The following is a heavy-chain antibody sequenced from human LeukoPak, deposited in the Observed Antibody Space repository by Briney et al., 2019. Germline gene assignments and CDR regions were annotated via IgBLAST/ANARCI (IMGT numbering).Heavy chain of an antibody. Sequence: PGGSLRLSCAASGFTFSSYAMSWVRQAPGEGLEWVSAISGSGGSTYYADSVKGRLTISRDNSKNTLYLQMNSLRAEDTAVYYCAKATTMIVVVINYMDVWGKGTTVTVSS. D-gene: IGHD3-22*01. J-gene: IGHJ6*03. V-gene: IGHV3-23*01. CDR2: ISGSGGST. CDR3: AKATTMIVVVINYMDV. CDR1: GFTFSSYA.